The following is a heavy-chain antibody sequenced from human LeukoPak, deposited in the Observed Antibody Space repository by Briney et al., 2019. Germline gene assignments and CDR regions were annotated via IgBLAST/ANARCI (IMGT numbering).Heavy chain of an antibody. CDR2: IYYSGST. CDR1: GGSISSYY. V-gene: IGHV4-59*08. D-gene: IGHD6-19*01. CDR3: ARPSGGWPVYYYYGMDV. J-gene: IGHJ6*02. Sequence: SETLSLTCTVSGGSISSYYWSWIRQPPGKGLEWIGYIYYSGSTNYNPSLKSRVTISVDTSKNQFSLKLSSVTAADTAVYYCARPSGGWPVYYYYGMDVWGQGTTVPVSS.